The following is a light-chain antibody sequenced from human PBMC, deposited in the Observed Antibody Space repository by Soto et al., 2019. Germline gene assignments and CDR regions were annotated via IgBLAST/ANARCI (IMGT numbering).Light chain of an antibody. Sequence: QSALTQPASVSGSPGQSITVSCTGTNTDVGGYNYVSWYQHRPGKAPRLMIYEVRNRLSGVSNRFSGSKSGNTASLTISGLQSEVEADYYCTSYTPTGALVFGSGTKLTVL. V-gene: IGLV2-14*01. CDR3: TSYTPTGALV. J-gene: IGLJ3*02. CDR1: NTDVGGYNY. CDR2: EVR.